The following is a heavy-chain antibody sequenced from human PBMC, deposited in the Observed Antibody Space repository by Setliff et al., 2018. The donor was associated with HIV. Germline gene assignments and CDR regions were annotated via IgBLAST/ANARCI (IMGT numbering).Heavy chain of an antibody. Sequence: GASVKVSCKASGYTFTSYGLSWVRQAPGQGLEWMGWISAYNGYTNYAQEVQGRVTVTTDTSTSTAYMELSSLRSEDTAVYYCATARSSGRYGYYYYMDVWGKGTTVTVSS. CDR1: GYTFTSYG. CDR2: ISAYNGYT. CDR3: ATARSSGRYGYYYYMDV. V-gene: IGHV1-18*01. D-gene: IGHD1-26*01. J-gene: IGHJ6*03.